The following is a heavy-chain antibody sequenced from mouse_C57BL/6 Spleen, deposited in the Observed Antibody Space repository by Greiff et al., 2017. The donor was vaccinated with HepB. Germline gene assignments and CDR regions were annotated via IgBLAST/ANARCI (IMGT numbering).Heavy chain of an antibody. J-gene: IGHJ4*01. CDR3: ARLSYYGPYAMDY. Sequence: EVQLVESGGGLVQPGGSLSLSCEASGFTFTDYYMSWVRQPPGKALEWLGFIRNKANGYTTEYNASVKGRFTISRDNSLSSLYLQVNALIAEDSATYYCARLSYYGPYAMDYWGQGTSVTVSS. CDR1: GFTFTDYY. D-gene: IGHD1-1*01. CDR2: IRNKANGYTT. V-gene: IGHV7-3*01.